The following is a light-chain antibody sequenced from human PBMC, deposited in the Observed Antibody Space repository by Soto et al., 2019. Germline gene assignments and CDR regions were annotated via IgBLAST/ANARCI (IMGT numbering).Light chain of an antibody. Sequence: QSVLTQPASVSGSPGQSITISCTGTSSDVDGYEYVSWHQQYPGKAPKLIIYDVSNRPSGVSNRFSGSKSGNTASLTISGRQAEEEADYYCSSYTISSTHVFGTGTKVTVL. CDR3: SSYTISSTHV. CDR1: SSDVDGYEY. CDR2: DVS. V-gene: IGLV2-14*01. J-gene: IGLJ1*01.